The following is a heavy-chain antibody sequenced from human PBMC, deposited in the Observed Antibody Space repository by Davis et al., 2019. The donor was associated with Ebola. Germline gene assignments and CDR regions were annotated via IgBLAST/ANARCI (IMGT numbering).Heavy chain of an antibody. V-gene: IGHV3-30-3*01. Sequence: GESLKISCAASRFTFSSYAMHWVRQAPGKGLDWVAVISYDGSNKCYADSVKGRFTISRDNSKNTLYLQINSLRAEDTAVYYCARDLYSSLLRILFYYYYGMDVWGQGTTVTVSS. D-gene: IGHD6-13*01. CDR1: RFTFSSYA. J-gene: IGHJ6*02. CDR2: ISYDGSNK. CDR3: ARDLYSSLLRILFYYYYGMDV.